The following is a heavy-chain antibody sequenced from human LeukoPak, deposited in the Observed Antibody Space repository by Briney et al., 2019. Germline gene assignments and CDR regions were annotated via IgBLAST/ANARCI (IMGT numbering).Heavy chain of an antibody. V-gene: IGHV3-23*01. CDR2: ISGSGGST. CDR1: GFTFSSYA. CDR3: AKDGGVGGYDWSFDY. J-gene: IGHJ4*02. D-gene: IGHD5-12*01. Sequence: GGSLRLSCAASGFTFSSYAMSWVRQAPGKGLEWVSVISGSGGSTYYADSVKGRFTISRDNSKNTLYLQMNSLRAEDTAVYYCAKDGGVGGYDWSFDYWGQGTLVTVSS.